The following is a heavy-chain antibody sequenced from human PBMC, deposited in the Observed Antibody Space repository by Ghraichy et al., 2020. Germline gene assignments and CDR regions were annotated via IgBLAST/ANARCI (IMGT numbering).Heavy chain of an antibody. V-gene: IGHV3-21*01. D-gene: IGHD2-2*01. CDR2: ISSSSSYI. CDR3: ARDLTWKGCSSTSCYRGRFDY. CDR1: GFTFSSYS. Sequence: GGSLRLSCAASGFTFSSYSMNWVRQAPGKGLEWVSSISSSSSYIYYADSVKGRFTISRDNAKNSLYLQMNSLRAEDTAVYYCARDLTWKGCSSTSCYRGRFDYWGQGTLVTVSS. J-gene: IGHJ4*02.